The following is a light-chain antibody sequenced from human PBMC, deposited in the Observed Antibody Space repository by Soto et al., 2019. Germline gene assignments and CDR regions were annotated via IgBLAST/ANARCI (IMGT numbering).Light chain of an antibody. Sequence: DIQLTQSPSFLSSSVGDRVTITCRASQGISSYLAWYQQKPGKAPKFLIYAASILQSGDPSRFSGSGSGTEFTLTISSLQPEDFATYSCQQLNSYPLTFGGGTKVEIK. CDR1: QGISSY. V-gene: IGKV1-9*01. CDR2: AAS. J-gene: IGKJ4*01. CDR3: QQLNSYPLT.